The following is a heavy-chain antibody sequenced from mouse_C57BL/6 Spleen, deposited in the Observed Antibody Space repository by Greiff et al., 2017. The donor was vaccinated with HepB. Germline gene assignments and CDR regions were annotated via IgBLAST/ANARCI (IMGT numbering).Heavy chain of an antibody. D-gene: IGHD2-3*01. J-gene: IGHJ2*01. CDR2: INPSTGGT. CDR1: GYSFTGYY. V-gene: IGHV1-42*01. Sequence: EVQLQQSGPELVKPGASVKISCKASGYSFTGYYMNWVKQSPEKSLEWIGEINPSTGGTTYNQKFKAKATLTVDKSTSTAYMQLKSLTSEDSAVYYCLVGYYYFDYWGQGTTLTVSS. CDR3: LVGYYYFDY.